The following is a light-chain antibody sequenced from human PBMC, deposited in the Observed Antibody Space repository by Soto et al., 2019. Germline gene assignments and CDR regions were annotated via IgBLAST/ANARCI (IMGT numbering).Light chain of an antibody. J-gene: IGKJ1*01. V-gene: IGKV1-5*01. CDR3: QQYNSYSWT. Sequence: DIQMTQSPSTHAASVGGRVSMSSGASQTITRWMAWYQQKPGKAPKLLIYDASTLESGVPSRFSGSRSGTEFTLTIRSLQPYDFATYNCQQYNSYSWTFGQGTKVDIK. CDR2: DAS. CDR1: QTITRW.